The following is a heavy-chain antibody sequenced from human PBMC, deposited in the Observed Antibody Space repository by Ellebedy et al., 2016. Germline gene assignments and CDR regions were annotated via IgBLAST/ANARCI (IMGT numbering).Heavy chain of an antibody. CDR1: GYTFISYD. CDR3: ANSGGDY. CDR2: MNPDSGNT. V-gene: IGHV1-8*01. D-gene: IGHD3-10*01. Sequence: ASVKVSCXASGYTFISYDINWVRQVTGQGLEWMGWMNPDSGNTGHAQKFQDRLTMTRNTSISTAYMELSSLRSEDTAVYYCANSGGDYWGQGTLVTVSS. J-gene: IGHJ4*02.